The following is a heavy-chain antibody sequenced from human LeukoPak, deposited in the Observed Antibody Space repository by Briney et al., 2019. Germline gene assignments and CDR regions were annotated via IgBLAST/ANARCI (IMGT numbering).Heavy chain of an antibody. CDR2: IYYSGST. D-gene: IGHD3-10*01. V-gene: IGHV4-39*07. J-gene: IGHJ6*03. Sequence: SETLSLTCTVSGGSISSSSYYWGWIRQPPGKGLEWIGSIYYSGSTNYNPSLKSRVTISVDTSKNQFSLKLSSVTAADTAVYYCARGRFYYYGSGSYGDYYYYYMDVWGKGTTVTISS. CDR3: ARGRFYYYGSGSYGDYYYYYMDV. CDR1: GGSISSSSYY.